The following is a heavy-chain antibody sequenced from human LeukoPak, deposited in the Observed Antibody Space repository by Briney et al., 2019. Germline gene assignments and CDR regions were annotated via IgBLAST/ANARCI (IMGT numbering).Heavy chain of an antibody. CDR2: INSDGSST. CDR1: GFTFSSYW. J-gene: IGHJ4*02. Sequence: GGSLRLSCAASGFTFSSYWMHWVRQAPGKGLVWVSRINSDGSSTSYADSVKGRFTISRDNAKNTLYLQMNSLRAEDTAVYYCARTYYYDSSGYYYVQYFDYWGQGTLVTVSS. V-gene: IGHV3-74*01. CDR3: ARTYYYDSSGYYYVQYFDY. D-gene: IGHD3-22*01.